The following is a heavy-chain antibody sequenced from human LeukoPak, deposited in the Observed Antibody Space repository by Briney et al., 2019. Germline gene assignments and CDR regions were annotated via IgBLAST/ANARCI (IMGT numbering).Heavy chain of an antibody. CDR2: ISSSSSTI. V-gene: IGHV3-48*01. D-gene: IGHD2-2*01. Sequence: GGSLRLPCAASGFTFSSYSMNWVRQAPGKGLEWVSYISSSSSTIYYADSVKGRFTISRDNAKNSLYLQMNSLRAEDTAVYYCARDGERYCSSTSCFSLKNYYYMDVWGKGTTVTVSS. J-gene: IGHJ6*03. CDR1: GFTFSSYS. CDR3: ARDGERYCSSTSCFSLKNYYYMDV.